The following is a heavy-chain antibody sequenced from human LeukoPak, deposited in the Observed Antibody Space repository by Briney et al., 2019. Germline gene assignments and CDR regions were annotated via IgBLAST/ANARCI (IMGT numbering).Heavy chain of an antibody. Sequence: SGGSLRLSCAASGFTFSSSWMSWVRQAPGKGLEWVANIKPDGNEKYYVDSVKGRFTISRDNAKNSLYLQMNSLRAEDTAVYYCAVPPLSGSGSSRPLAGVDVWGQGTTVTVSS. CDR2: IKPDGNEK. CDR3: AVPPLSGSGSSRPLAGVDV. CDR1: GFTFSSSW. D-gene: IGHD3-10*01. V-gene: IGHV3-7*01. J-gene: IGHJ6*02.